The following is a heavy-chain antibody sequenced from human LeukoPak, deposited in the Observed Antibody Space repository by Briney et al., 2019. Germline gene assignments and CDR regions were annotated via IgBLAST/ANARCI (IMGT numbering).Heavy chain of an antibody. Sequence: GGSLRLSCAASGFTFDDYGMSWVRQAPGKGLEWVSGINWNGGSTGYADSVKGRFTISRDNAKNSLYLQMNSLRAEDTALYYCARDGQQLVQYYYYYYYMDVWGTGTTVTVSS. CDR1: GFTFDDYG. J-gene: IGHJ6*03. D-gene: IGHD6-6*01. CDR3: ARDGQQLVQYYYYYYYMDV. V-gene: IGHV3-20*04. CDR2: INWNGGST.